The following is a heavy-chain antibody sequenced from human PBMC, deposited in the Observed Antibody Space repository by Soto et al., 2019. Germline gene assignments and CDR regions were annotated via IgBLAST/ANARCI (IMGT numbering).Heavy chain of an antibody. V-gene: IGHV3-21*01. Sequence: EVQLVESGGGLVKPGGSLRLSCAVSGFAFSSYSVNWVRQAPGKGLEWISSISSSGDTYYADSLKGRLAISRDNAKNSLYLQITSLRVEDTAVYYCARGADYTNSNFDYWGRGTLVTVAS. CDR1: GFAFSSYS. D-gene: IGHD4-4*01. CDR2: ISSSGDT. CDR3: ARGADYTNSNFDY. J-gene: IGHJ4*02.